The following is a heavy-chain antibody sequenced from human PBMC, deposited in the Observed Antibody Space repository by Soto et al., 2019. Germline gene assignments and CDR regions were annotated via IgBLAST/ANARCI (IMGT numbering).Heavy chain of an antibody. CDR2: ITPNSGNT. CDR1: GYSFTDYF. D-gene: IGHD6-25*01. J-gene: IGHJ4*02. Sequence: GASVKVSCKTSGYSFTDYFIHWVRQAPGQGLEWMGSITPNSGNTDSAQRFQGRVILTRDTSLNTAFMELTRLTYDDTAIYYCARHRHGSGCDYFDYWGPGTLVTVSS. CDR3: ARHRHGSGCDYFDY. V-gene: IGHV1-2*02.